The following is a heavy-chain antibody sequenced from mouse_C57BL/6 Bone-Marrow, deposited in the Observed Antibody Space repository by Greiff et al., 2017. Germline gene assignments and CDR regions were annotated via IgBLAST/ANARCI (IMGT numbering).Heavy chain of an antibody. CDR3: ARDERLRFAY. J-gene: IGHJ3*01. CDR2: ISDGGSYT. Sequence: EVKLVESGGGLVKPGGSLKLSCAASGFTFSSYAMSWVRQTPEKRLEWVATISDGGSYTYYPDNVKGRFTISRDNAKNNLYLQMSHLKSEDTAMYYCARDERLRFAYCGQGTLVTVSA. CDR1: GFTFSSYA. V-gene: IGHV5-4*01. D-gene: IGHD2-4*01.